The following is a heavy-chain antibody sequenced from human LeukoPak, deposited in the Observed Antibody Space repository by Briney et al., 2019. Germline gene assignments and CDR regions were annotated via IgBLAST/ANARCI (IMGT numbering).Heavy chain of an antibody. D-gene: IGHD3-10*01. Sequence: GASVKVSCKASGYTFTSYGISGVRQAPGQGLEGMGWISAYNGNTNYAQKLQGRVTMTTDTSTSTAYMELRSLRSDDTAVYYCARDAPEAMVRGRGYYYYGMDVWGQGTTVTVSS. CDR1: GYTFTSYG. CDR2: ISAYNGNT. J-gene: IGHJ6*02. V-gene: IGHV1-18*01. CDR3: ARDAPEAMVRGRGYYYYGMDV.